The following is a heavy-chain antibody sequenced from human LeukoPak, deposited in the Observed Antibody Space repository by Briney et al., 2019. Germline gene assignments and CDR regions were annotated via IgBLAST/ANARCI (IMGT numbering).Heavy chain of an antibody. V-gene: IGHV1-2*02. CDR3: AREGYYGSELNWFDP. D-gene: IGHD3-10*01. CDR2: INPNSGGT. J-gene: IGHJ5*02. CDR1: GYTFTGYY. Sequence: ASVKVSCKTSGYTFTGYYMHWVRQAPGQGLEWMGWINPNSGGTNYAQKFQGRVTMTRDTSISTAYMELSRLRSDDTAVYYCAREGYYGSELNWFDPWGQGTLVTVSS.